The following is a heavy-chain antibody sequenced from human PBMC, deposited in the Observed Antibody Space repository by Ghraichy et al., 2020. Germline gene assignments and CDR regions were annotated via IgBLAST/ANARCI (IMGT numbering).Heavy chain of an antibody. CDR3: ALSVGYGDFPYYYYGMDV. D-gene: IGHD4-17*01. V-gene: IGHV2-5*01. CDR1: GFSLSTSGVG. Sequence: PTLVKPTQTLTLTCTFSGFSLSTSGVGVGWIRQPPGKALEWLALIYWNDDKRYSPSLKSRLTITKDTSKNQVVLTMTNMDPVDTATYYCALSVGYGDFPYYYYGMDVWGQGTTVTVSS. CDR2: IYWNDDK. J-gene: IGHJ6*02.